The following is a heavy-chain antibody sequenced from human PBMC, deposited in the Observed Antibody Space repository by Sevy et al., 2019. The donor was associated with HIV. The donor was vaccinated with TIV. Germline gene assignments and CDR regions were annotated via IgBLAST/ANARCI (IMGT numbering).Heavy chain of an antibody. D-gene: IGHD2-2*01. CDR2: INHSGST. V-gene: IGHV4-34*01. CDR1: GGSFSGYY. Sequence: SETLSLTCAVYGGSFSGYYWNWIRQSPGKGLEWIGEINHSGSTQYNPSLKSRVTISVDTSKNQFSLRLNSVTAADTAVYYCARAPPVVVVPGAPSWFDPWGQGTLVTVSS. J-gene: IGHJ5*02. CDR3: ARAPPVVVVPGAPSWFDP.